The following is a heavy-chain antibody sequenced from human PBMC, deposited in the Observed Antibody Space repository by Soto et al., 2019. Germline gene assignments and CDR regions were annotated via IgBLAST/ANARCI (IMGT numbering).Heavy chain of an antibody. CDR3: AREPSWGGDYGDYVWAFDI. D-gene: IGHD4-17*01. CDR1: GYTFTSYG. V-gene: IGHV1-18*04. Sequence: QVQLVQSGAEVKKPGASVKVSCKASGYTFTSYGISWVRQAPGQGLEWMGWISAYNGNTNYAQKLQGRVTMTTDTSTSTAYMELRSLRSDDTAVYYCAREPSWGGDYGDYVWAFDIWGQGTMVTVSS. CDR2: ISAYNGNT. J-gene: IGHJ3*02.